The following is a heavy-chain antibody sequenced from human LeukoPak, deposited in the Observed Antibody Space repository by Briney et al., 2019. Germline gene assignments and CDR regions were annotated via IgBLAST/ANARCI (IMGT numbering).Heavy chain of an antibody. CDR3: SGEGGANAFDI. J-gene: IGHJ3*02. Sequence: SETLSLTCAVYGGSFSGYYWSWIRQPPGKGLEWIGYIYYSGSTNYNPSLKSRVTISVDTSKNQFSLKLNSVTAADTAVYYCSGEGGANAFDIWGQGTMVTVSS. D-gene: IGHD2-15*01. CDR2: IYYSGST. V-gene: IGHV4-59*01. CDR1: GGSFSGYY.